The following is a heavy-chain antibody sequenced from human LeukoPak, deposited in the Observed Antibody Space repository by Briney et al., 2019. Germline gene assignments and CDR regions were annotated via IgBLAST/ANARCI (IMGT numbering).Heavy chain of an antibody. Sequence: RGSLRLSCAASGFTFSSYAMSWVRQAPGKGLEWVSAISGSGGSTYYADSVQGRFTISRDNSQNTVYMHMNGLRGEDTAVYYCAREKDTWIQIWSNSVFDFWGQGTLVTVSS. D-gene: IGHD5-18*01. J-gene: IGHJ4*02. CDR2: ISGSGGST. V-gene: IGHV3-23*01. CDR1: GFTFSSYA. CDR3: AREKDTWIQIWSNSVFDF.